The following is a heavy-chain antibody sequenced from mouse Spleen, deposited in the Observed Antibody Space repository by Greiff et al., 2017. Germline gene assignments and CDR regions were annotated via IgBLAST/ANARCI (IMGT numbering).Heavy chain of an antibody. J-gene: IGHJ1*01. V-gene: IGHV1-19*01. CDR2: INPYNGGT. CDR3: ARSEYFDV. Sequence: VQLKESGPVLVKPGASVKMSCKASGYTFTDYYMNWVKQSHGKSLEWIGVINPYNGGTSYNQKFKGKATLTVDKSSSTAYMELNSLTSEDSAVYYWARSEYFDVWGAGTTVTVSS. CDR1: GYTFTDYY.